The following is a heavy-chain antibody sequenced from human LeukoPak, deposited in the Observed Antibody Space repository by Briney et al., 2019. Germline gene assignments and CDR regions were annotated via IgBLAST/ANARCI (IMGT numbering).Heavy chain of an antibody. CDR3: ARDLIPDEDYYYYGMDV. J-gene: IGHJ6*02. V-gene: IGHV7-4-1*02. CDR2: INTNTGNP. D-gene: IGHD2-21*01. CDR1: GYTFTSYA. Sequence: GASVKVSCKASGYTFTSYAMNWVRQAPGQGLEWMGWINTNTGNPTYAQGFTGRFVFSLDTSVSTAYLQISSLKAEDTAVYYCARDLIPDEDYYYYGMDVWGQGTTVTVSS.